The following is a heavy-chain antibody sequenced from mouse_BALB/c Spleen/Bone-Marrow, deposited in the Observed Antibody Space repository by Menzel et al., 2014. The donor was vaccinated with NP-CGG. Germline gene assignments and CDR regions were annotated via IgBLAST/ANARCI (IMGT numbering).Heavy chain of an antibody. V-gene: IGHV3-1*02. CDR1: GYSITSGYS. Sequence: EVKLMESGPDLVKPSQSLSLPCTVTGYSITSGYSWHWIRQFPGNRLEWMGYLHYSGSTKYIPSLKSRISITRDTSKNQFFLQFNSVTTEDTATYYCARSEGYYFGSTWGQGTLVTVSA. CDR2: LHYSGST. CDR3: ARSEGYYFGST. J-gene: IGHJ3*01. D-gene: IGHD1-1*01.